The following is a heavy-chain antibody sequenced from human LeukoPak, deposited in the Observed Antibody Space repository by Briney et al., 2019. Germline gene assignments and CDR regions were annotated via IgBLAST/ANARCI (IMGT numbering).Heavy chain of an antibody. D-gene: IGHD6-19*01. J-gene: IGHJ4*02. CDR1: GGSISSYY. Sequence: SETLSLTCTVSGGSISSYYWSWIRQPPGKGLEWIGYIYYSGSTNYNPSLKSRVTISVDTSKNQFSLKLSSVTAADTAVYYCAAGYSSGWYLVGWGQGTLVTVSS. V-gene: IGHV4-59*08. CDR3: AAGYSSGWYLVG. CDR2: IYYSGST.